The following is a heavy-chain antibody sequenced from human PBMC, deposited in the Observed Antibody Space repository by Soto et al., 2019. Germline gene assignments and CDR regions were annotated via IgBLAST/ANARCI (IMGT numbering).Heavy chain of an antibody. V-gene: IGHV3-48*04. CDR2: ISSSSSTI. J-gene: IGHJ4*02. CDR1: GFTFSSYS. CDR3: ARDGGRYYDFWSGSLYFDY. Sequence: GGSLRLSCAASGFTFSSYSMNWVRQAPGKGLEWVSYISSSSSTIYYADSVKGRFTISRDNAKNSLYLQMNSLRAEDTAVYYCARDGGRYYDFWSGSLYFDYWGQGTLVTVSS. D-gene: IGHD3-3*01.